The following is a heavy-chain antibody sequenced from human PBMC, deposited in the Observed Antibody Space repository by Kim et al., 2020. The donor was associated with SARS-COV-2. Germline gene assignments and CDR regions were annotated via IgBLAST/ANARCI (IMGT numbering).Heavy chain of an antibody. CDR1: GYTFTGYY. CDR3: AREGGRVAARLWYFDL. V-gene: IGHV1-2*02. J-gene: IGHJ2*01. Sequence: ASVKVSCKASGYTFTGYYMHWVRQAPGQGLEWMGWINPNSGGTNYAQKFQGRVTMTRDTSISTAYMELSRLRSDDTAVYYCAREGGRVAARLWYFDLWGRGTLVTVSS. CDR2: INPNSGGT. D-gene: IGHD6-6*01.